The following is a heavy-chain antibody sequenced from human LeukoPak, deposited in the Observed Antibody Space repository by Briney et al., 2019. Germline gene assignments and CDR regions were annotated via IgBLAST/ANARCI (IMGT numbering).Heavy chain of an antibody. V-gene: IGHV3-74*01. CDR3: ARGIAAAGLRYYGMDV. D-gene: IGHD6-13*01. Sequence: GGSLRLSCAASGFTFNSYWMHWVRQAPGKGLVWVSRINSDGSSTSYADSVKGRFTISRDNAKNTLYLQMNSLGAEDTAVYYCARGIAAAGLRYYGMDVWGQGATVTVSS. CDR1: GFTFNSYW. J-gene: IGHJ6*02. CDR2: INSDGSST.